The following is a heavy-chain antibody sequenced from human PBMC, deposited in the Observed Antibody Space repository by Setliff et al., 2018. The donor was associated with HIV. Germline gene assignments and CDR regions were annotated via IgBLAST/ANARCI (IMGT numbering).Heavy chain of an antibody. CDR1: GYTFTTYS. CDR2: INVGNGDT. J-gene: IGHJ6*03. Sequence: GASVKVSCKASGYTFTTYSLHWVRQAPGQSLGWMGWINVGNGDTKYSQDLQGRITITRDTSANTAYMELSRLRSDDTAVYYCARIVRPSYYYYYYMDVWGKGTTVTVSS. V-gene: IGHV1-3*01. D-gene: IGHD3-10*02. CDR3: ARIVRPSYYYYYYMDV.